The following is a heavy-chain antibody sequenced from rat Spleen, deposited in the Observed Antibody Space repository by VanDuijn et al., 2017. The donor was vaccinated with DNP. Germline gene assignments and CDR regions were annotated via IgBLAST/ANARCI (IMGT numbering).Heavy chain of an antibody. J-gene: IGHJ4*01. Sequence: VQLRESGPGLVQPSQTLSLTCTVSGFSLTTHDLHWVRQPPGKGLEWMGVMWTGGSTAYNSLLKSRLSISRYTSKSQVFLKTNSLQTEDTAPYYCARYSTSYVMDAWGQGVSVTVSS. CDR3: ARYSTSYVMDA. V-gene: IGHV2S63*01. CDR1: GFSLTTHD. D-gene: IGHD1-2*01. CDR2: MWTGGST.